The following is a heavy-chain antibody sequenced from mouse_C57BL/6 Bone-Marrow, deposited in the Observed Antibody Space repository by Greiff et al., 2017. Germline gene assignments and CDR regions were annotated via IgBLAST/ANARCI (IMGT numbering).Heavy chain of an antibody. J-gene: IGHJ1*03. Sequence: QVQLQQSGPELVKPGASVKISCKASGYTFTDYYINWVKQRPGQGLEWIGWIFPGSGSTYSHEKFKGKDTLTVDKSSSTAYMLLSSLTSEDSAVYFCARFCGRGWYFDVWGTGTTVTVSS. CDR1: GYTFTDYY. V-gene: IGHV1-75*01. D-gene: IGHD1-1*02. CDR2: IFPGSGST. CDR3: ARFCGRGWYFDV.